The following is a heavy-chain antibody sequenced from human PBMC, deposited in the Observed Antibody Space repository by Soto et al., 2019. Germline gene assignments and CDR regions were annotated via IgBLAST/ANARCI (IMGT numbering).Heavy chain of an antibody. CDR1: GYTFTSYG. V-gene: IGHV1-18*01. CDR3: ARTLMYCSSTSCYAFDY. CDR2: ISAYNGNT. Sequence: QVQLVQSGAEVKKPGASVKVSCKASGYTFTSYGISWVRQAPGQGLEWMGWISAYNGNTNYAQKLQGRVTMTTDTSTRTAYMELRSLRSDDTAVYYCARTLMYCSSTSCYAFDYWGQGTLVTVSS. J-gene: IGHJ4*02. D-gene: IGHD2-2*01.